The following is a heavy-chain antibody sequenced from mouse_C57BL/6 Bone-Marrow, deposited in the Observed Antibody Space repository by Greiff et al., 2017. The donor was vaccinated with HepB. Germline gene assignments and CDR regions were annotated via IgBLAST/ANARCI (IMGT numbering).Heavy chain of an antibody. CDR1: GYAFTNYL. J-gene: IGHJ4*01. V-gene: IGHV1-54*01. CDR3: ARDEYDAMDY. CDR2: INPGSGGT. Sequence: QVQLQQSGAELVRPGTSVKVSCKASGYAFTNYLIEWVKQRPGQGLEWIGVINPGSGGTNYNEKFKGKATLTADKSSSTAYMQLSSLTSEDSAVYFCARDEYDAMDYWGQGTSVTVSS.